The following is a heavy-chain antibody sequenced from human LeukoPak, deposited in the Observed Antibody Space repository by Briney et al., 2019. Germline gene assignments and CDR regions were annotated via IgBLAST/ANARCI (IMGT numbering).Heavy chain of an antibody. V-gene: IGHV3-15*01. CDR3: TADVPTMHPQIDY. CDR2: ITSKNDGETI. CDR1: GFAFSGAW. Sequence: PGGSLRLSCAASGFAFSGAWLSWWRQAPGQGPEWVGRITSKNDGETIDYAAPVKGRFSISRDDSKNTLYLQMNSLKSDDTAVYYCTADVPTMHPQIDYWGLGTQVTVSS. J-gene: IGHJ4*02. D-gene: IGHD5-12*01.